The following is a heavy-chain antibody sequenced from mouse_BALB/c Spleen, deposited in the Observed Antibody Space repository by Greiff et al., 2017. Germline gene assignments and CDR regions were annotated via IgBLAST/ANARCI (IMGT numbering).Heavy chain of an antibody. Sequence: EVQGVESGGGLVQPGGSMKLSCVASGFTFSNYWMNWVRQSPEKGLEWVAEIRLKSNNYATHYAESVKGRFTISRDDSKSSVYLQMNNLRAEDTGIYYCTREGFYFDYWGQGTTLTVSS. CDR3: TREGFYFDY. CDR1: GFTFSNYW. CDR2: IRLKSNNYAT. V-gene: IGHV6-6*02. J-gene: IGHJ2*01.